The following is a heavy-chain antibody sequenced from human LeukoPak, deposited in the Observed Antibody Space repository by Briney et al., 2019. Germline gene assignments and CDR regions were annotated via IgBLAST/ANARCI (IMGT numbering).Heavy chain of an antibody. CDR2: ISYDGSNK. Sequence: GGSLRLSCAASGFTFSSYAMHWVRQAPGKGLEWVAVISYDGSNKYYADSVKGRFTISRDNSKNTLYLQMNSLRAEDTAVYYCAREVTVVAAAGWTDAFDIWGQGTMVTVSS. J-gene: IGHJ3*02. CDR1: GFTFSSYA. CDR3: AREVTVVAAAGWTDAFDI. D-gene: IGHD6-13*01. V-gene: IGHV3-30-3*01.